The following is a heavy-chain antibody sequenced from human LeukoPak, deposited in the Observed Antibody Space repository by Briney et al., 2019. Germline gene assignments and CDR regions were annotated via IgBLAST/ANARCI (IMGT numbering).Heavy chain of an antibody. CDR1: GGSISSSSYY. CDR2: IYYSGST. D-gene: IGHD6-13*01. V-gene: IGHV4-39*01. Sequence: SETLSLTCTVSGGSISSSSYYWGWIRQPPGKGLEWIGNIYYSGSTYYNPSLKSRVTISEDTSKNQFSLKLSSVTAADTAVYYCTRRSSSWYSKIDSWGQGTLVTVSS. J-gene: IGHJ4*02. CDR3: TRRSSSWYSKIDS.